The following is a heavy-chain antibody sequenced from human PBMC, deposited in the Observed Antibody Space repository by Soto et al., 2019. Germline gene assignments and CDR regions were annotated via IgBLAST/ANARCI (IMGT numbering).Heavy chain of an antibody. J-gene: IGHJ4*02. D-gene: IGHD1-26*01. CDR1: GGSISSGGYY. CDR2: IYYSGST. Sequence: LSLTCTVSGGSISSGGYYWSWIRQHPGKGLEWIGHIYYSGSTYYNPSLKSRFIISLDTSKNRFSLKVISATAADTAVYFCARYATTGYYRFFDYWGQGTQVTVSS. CDR3: ARYATTGYYRFFDY. V-gene: IGHV4-31*03.